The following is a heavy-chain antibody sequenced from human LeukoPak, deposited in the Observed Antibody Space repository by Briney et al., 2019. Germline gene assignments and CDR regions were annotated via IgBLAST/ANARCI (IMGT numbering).Heavy chain of an antibody. D-gene: IGHD3-22*01. Sequence: ASVKVSCKASGYTFTSYYMHWVRQAPGQGLEWMGIINPSGGSTSYAQKFQGRVTMTRDTSTSTVYMELSSLRSEDTAVYYCARVQGDDSSGHWYYFDYWGQGTLVTVSS. CDR2: INPSGGST. J-gene: IGHJ4*02. V-gene: IGHV1-46*01. CDR3: ARVQGDDSSGHWYYFDY. CDR1: GYTFTSYY.